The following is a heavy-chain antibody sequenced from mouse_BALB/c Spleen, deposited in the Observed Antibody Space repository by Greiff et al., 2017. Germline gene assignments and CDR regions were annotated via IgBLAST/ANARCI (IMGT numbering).Heavy chain of an antibody. Sequence: VQLQQSGAELMKPGASVKISCKATGYTFSSYWIEWVKQRPGHGLEWIGEILPGSGSTNYNEKFKGKATFTADTSSNTAYMQLSSLTSEDSAVYYCARGEGNYFYYAMDYWGQGTSVTVSS. CDR3: ARGEGNYFYYAMDY. V-gene: IGHV1-9*01. CDR1: GYTFSSYW. CDR2: ILPGSGST. D-gene: IGHD2-1*01. J-gene: IGHJ4*01.